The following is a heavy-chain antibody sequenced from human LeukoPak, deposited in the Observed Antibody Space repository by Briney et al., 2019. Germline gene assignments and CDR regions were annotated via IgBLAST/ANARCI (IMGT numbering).Heavy chain of an antibody. Sequence: SETLSLTCTVSGGSISSYYWSWIRQPPGKGLEWIGYIYYSGSTNYNPSLKSRVTISVDTSKNQFSLKLSSVTAADTAVYCCARFDRWSGYYLFDYWGQGTLVTVSS. CDR3: ARFDRWSGYYLFDY. J-gene: IGHJ4*02. V-gene: IGHV4-59*01. CDR2: IYYSGST. CDR1: GGSISSYY. D-gene: IGHD3-3*01.